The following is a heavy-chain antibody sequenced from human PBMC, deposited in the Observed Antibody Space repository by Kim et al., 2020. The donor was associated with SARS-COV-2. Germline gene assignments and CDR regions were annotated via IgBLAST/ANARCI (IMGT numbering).Heavy chain of an antibody. D-gene: IGHD2-2*01. CDR2: ISSNGGST. J-gene: IGHJ4*02. CDR3: VKSAVVPAAMLFDY. Sequence: GGSLRLSCSASGFTFSSYAMHWVRQAPGKGLEYVSAISSNGGSTYYADSVKGRFTISRDNSKNTLYLQMSSLRAEDTAVYYCVKSAVVPAAMLFDYWGQGTLVTVSS. CDR1: GFTFSSYA. V-gene: IGHV3-64D*09.